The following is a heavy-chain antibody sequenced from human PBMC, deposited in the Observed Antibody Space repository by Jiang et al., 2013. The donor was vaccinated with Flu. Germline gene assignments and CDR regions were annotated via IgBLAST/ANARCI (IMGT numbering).Heavy chain of an antibody. D-gene: IGHD4-17*01. CDR1: GGTFSSYA. V-gene: IGHV1-69*01. CDR2: IIPIFGTA. J-gene: IGHJ4*02. Sequence: SGAEVKKPGSSVKVSCKASGGTFSSYAISWVRQAPGQGLEWMGGIIPIFGTANYAQKFQGRVTITADESTSTAYMELSSLRSEDTAVYYCASGGTDYGDYLWRRYYFDYWGQGTLVTVSS. CDR3: ASGGTDYGDYLWRRYYFDY.